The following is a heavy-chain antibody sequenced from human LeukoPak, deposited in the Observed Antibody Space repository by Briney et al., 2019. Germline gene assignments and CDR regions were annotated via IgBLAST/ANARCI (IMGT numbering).Heavy chain of an antibody. D-gene: IGHD2-2*01. J-gene: IGHJ3*01. V-gene: IGHV3-23*01. CDR3: ATDHGSTSCYCGASDL. CDR1: GFTFSSSA. CDR2: ISNNGGYT. Sequence: GGSLRLSCAASGFTFSSSAMSWVRQAPGKGLEWVSAISNNGGYTYYADSVQGRFTISRDNSKSTLCLQMNSLRAEDTAVYYCATDHGSTSCYCGASDLWGQGTRVIVSS.